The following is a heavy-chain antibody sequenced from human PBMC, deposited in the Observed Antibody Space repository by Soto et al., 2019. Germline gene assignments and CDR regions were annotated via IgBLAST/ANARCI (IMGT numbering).Heavy chain of an antibody. CDR1: GFTFSSYG. J-gene: IGHJ6*02. V-gene: IGHV3-30*18. Sequence: GGSLRLSCAASGFTFSSYGMHWVRQAPGKGLEWVAVISYDGSNKYYADSVKGRFTISRDNSKNTLYLQMNSLRAEDTAVYYCAKDRIAAAGFHYYGMDVWGQGTTVTVSS. CDR3: AKDRIAAAGFHYYGMDV. CDR2: ISYDGSNK. D-gene: IGHD6-13*01.